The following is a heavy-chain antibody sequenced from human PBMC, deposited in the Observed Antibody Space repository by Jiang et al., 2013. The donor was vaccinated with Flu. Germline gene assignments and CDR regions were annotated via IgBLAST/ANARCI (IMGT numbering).Heavy chain of an antibody. Sequence: QLLESGGGVVQPGRSLRLSCAASGFTFSSYGMHWVRQAPGKGLEWVAVISYDGSNKYYADSVKGRFTISRDNSKNTLYLQMNSLRAEDTAVYYCANIWFLTMVRGVIITDSEDGMDVWGQGTTVTVSS. V-gene: IGHV3-30*18. J-gene: IGHJ6*02. CDR1: GFTFSSYG. CDR2: ISYDGSNK. CDR3: ANIWFLTMVRGVIITDSEDGMDV. D-gene: IGHD3-10*01.